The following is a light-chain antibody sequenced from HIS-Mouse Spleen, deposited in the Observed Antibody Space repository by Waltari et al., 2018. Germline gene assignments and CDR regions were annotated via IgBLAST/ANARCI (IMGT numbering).Light chain of an antibody. CDR3: QQLNSYPPT. V-gene: IGKV1-9*01. Sequence: DIQLTQSPSFLYASVGARVTLTCRASQGISSYFAWYQQKPGKAPKLLIYAASTLQSGVPSRFSGSGSGTEFTLTISSLQPEDFATYYCQQLNSYPPTFGQGTKVEIK. CDR1: QGISSY. J-gene: IGKJ1*01. CDR2: AAS.